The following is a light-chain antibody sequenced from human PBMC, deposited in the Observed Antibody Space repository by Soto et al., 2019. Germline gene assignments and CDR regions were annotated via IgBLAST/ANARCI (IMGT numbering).Light chain of an antibody. CDR2: GAS. J-gene: IGKJ5*01. CDR3: QQYGRSVT. CDR1: ERLSSVY. Sequence: EIVLTQSPGTLSLSPGERATLSCRASERLSSVYLAWYQQRPGQPPRLLIYGASNRATGIADRFSGSGSGTDFTLTISRLEPEDFAVYYCQQYGRSVTFGQGTRLEIK. V-gene: IGKV3-20*01.